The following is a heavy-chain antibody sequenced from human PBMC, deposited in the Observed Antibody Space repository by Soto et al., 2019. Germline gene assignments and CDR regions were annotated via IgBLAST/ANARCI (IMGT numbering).Heavy chain of an antibody. Sequence: EVQLLESGGGLVQPGGSLRLSCAASGFTFNNYAMSWVRQAPGKGLEWVSGISGSGGNTYYTDSVKGRFTNSRDNSNNTLYLQMNSLRAEATAVYYCAKNRSSGWDYFDYWGHGTLVTVCS. D-gene: IGHD6-19*01. CDR3: AKNRSSGWDYFDY. CDR2: ISGSGGNT. V-gene: IGHV3-23*01. CDR1: GFTFNNYA. J-gene: IGHJ4*01.